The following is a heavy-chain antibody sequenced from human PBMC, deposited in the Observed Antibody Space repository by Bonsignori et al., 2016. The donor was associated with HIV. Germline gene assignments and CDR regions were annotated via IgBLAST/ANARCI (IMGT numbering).Heavy chain of an antibody. CDR2: IYYSGST. CDR3: ASLGNYYYYMDV. Sequence: WIRQPPGKGLEWIGSIYYSGSTYYNPSLKSRVTISVDTSKNQFSLKLSSVTAADTAVYYCASLGNYYYYMDVWGKGTTVTVSS. J-gene: IGHJ6*03. V-gene: IGHV4-39*07.